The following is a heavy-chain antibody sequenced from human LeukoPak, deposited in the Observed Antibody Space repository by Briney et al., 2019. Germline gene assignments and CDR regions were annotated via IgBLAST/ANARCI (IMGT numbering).Heavy chain of an antibody. CDR1: GGSFSGYY. V-gene: IGHV4-34*01. CDR3: ARVGGYYGMDV. J-gene: IGHJ6*02. D-gene: IGHD3-16*01. CDR2: INHSGST. Sequence: SETLSLTCAVYGGSFSGYYWSWIRQPPGKGLEWIGEINHSGSTNYNPSLKSRVTISVDTSKNQFSLELSSVTAADTAVYYCARVGGYYGMDVWGQGTTVTVSS.